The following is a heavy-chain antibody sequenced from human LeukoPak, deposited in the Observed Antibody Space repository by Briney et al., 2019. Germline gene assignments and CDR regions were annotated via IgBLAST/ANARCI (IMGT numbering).Heavy chain of an antibody. V-gene: IGHV1-69*04. J-gene: IGHJ6*02. CDR1: VRTFSSYA. Sequence: GSSVKVSCKASVRTFSSYAISWVRQAPGQGLEWMGRIIPIFGIANYAQKFQGRVTITADKSTSTAYMELSSLLSEDTAVYYCAREGFTIFGVVIDYNYGMDVWGQGTTVTVSS. D-gene: IGHD3-3*01. CDR2: IIPIFGIA. CDR3: AREGFTIFGVVIDYNYGMDV.